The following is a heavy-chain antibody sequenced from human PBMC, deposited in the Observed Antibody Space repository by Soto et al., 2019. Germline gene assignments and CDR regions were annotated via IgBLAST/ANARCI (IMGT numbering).Heavy chain of an antibody. Sequence: EVQLLESGGGLVQPGGSLRLSCVASGFTFSNYVMNWVRQAPGKGLEWVSVIYSGGSTYYADSVKGRFTISRDNSKNTLYLQMNSLRAEDTAVYYCARDSSSWELDYWGQGTLVTVSS. D-gene: IGHD6-13*01. V-gene: IGHV3-66*01. CDR3: ARDSSSWELDY. CDR1: GFTFSNYV. J-gene: IGHJ4*02. CDR2: IYSGGST.